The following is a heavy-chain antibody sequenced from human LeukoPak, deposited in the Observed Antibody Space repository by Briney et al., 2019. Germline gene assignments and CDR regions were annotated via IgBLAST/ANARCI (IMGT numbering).Heavy chain of an antibody. CDR2: IYSPGTN. Sequence: SETLSLTCTVSAGSINSGDYYWSWIRQPAGKGLEWIGRIYSPGTNYNYNPSLKSRVTISVDTSKNQFSLKLSSVTAADTAVYYCARDGMVVDWYFDLWGRGTLVTVSS. D-gene: IGHD2-15*01. CDR1: AGSINSGDYY. V-gene: IGHV4-61*02. J-gene: IGHJ2*01. CDR3: ARDGMVVDWYFDL.